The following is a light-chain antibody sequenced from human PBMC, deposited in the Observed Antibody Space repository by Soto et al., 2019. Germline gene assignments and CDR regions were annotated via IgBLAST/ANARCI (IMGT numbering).Light chain of an antibody. J-gene: IGKJ1*01. CDR2: GAS. V-gene: IGKV3-20*01. CDR1: QSVSSN. Sequence: VMTQSPDSLSVSPWERATLFCRASQSVSSNLAWYQQKPGQAPRPLIYGASSRATGAPDRFSGSGSGTDFTLTISRLEPEDSAVYYCQQYGSSPWTFGQGTKVDIK. CDR3: QQYGSSPWT.